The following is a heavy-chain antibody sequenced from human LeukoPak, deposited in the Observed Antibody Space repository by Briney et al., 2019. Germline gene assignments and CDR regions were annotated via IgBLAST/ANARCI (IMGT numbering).Heavy chain of an antibody. V-gene: IGHV3-23*01. D-gene: IGHD6-13*01. J-gene: IGHJ4*02. CDR2: ISGSGGST. Sequence: GGSLRLSCAASGFTFSSYAMSWVRQAPGKGLEGVSAISGSGGSTYYADSVKGRFTISRDNSKNTLYLQMNSLRAEDTAVYYCAKIPGGPSAAGNFDYWGQGTLVTVSS. CDR3: AKIPGGPSAAGNFDY. CDR1: GFTFSSYA.